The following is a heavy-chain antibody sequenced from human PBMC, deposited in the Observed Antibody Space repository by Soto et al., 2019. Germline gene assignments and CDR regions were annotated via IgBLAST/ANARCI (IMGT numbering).Heavy chain of an antibody. Sequence: PGGSLRLSCVASGFTFISSFMGWVRQAPGKGLEWVANINQDGGGTYYVDSVEGRFTISRDNAKDSLYLQMNSLRGEDTAVYYCARYFRDSGRYFFDYWGQGTLVTVSS. CDR3: ARYFRDSGRYFFDY. D-gene: IGHD6-19*01. J-gene: IGHJ4*02. V-gene: IGHV3-7*03. CDR2: INQDGGGT. CDR1: GFTFISSF.